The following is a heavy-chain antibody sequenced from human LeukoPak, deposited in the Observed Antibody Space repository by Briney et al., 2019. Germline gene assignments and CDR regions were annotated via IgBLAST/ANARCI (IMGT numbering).Heavy chain of an antibody. Sequence: TSETLSLTCTVSGGSISSYYWSWVRQAPGKGLEWVSAISGSGASTYYADSVKGRFTVSRDNSKNTLYLQMNSLRAEDTAVYYCAKEHSSSSSDAFDAWGQGTMVTVSS. CDR3: AKEHSSSSSDAFDA. D-gene: IGHD6-6*01. CDR1: GGSISSYY. CDR2: ISGSGAST. J-gene: IGHJ3*01. V-gene: IGHV3-23*01.